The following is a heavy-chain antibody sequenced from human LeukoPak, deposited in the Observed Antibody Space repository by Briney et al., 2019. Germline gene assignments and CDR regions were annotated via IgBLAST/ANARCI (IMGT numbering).Heavy chain of an antibody. V-gene: IGHV3-7*01. J-gene: IGHJ4*02. Sequence: GGSLRLSCAASGFTFSTYWMSWVRQSPGKGLEWVANINQGGSEKNYVDSVKGRFTISRDNAKNSLSLQMNSLGAEDTAVYYCARRTVVAREDYWGQGTLVTVSS. CDR3: ARRTVVAREDY. CDR2: INQGGSEK. D-gene: IGHD4-23*01. CDR1: GFTFSTYW.